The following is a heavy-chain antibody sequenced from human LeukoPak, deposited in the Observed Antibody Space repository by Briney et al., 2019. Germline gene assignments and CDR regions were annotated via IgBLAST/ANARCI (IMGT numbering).Heavy chain of an antibody. J-gene: IGHJ4*02. CDR2: IRFGGSNK. V-gene: IGHV3-30*02. Sequence: GGSLRLSCAASGFTFSSYGMHWVRQAPGKGLEWVAFIRFGGSNKYYADSVKGRFTISRDNSKNTLYVQMNSLTTEDTAVYYCASSRGYQLLYGEDFDYWGQGTLVTVSS. D-gene: IGHD2-2*02. CDR1: GFTFSSYG. CDR3: ASSRGYQLLYGEDFDY.